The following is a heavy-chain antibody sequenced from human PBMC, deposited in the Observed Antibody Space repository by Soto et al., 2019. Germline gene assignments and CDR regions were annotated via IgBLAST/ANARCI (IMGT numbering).Heavy chain of an antibody. CDR3: ARHPERIAEIGWFDP. V-gene: IGHV3-48*01. J-gene: IGHJ5*02. CDR2: ISSSSSTI. D-gene: IGHD6-13*01. Sequence: GGPLRLSCAASGFTFSSYSMNWVRQAQGKGLEWVSYISSSSSTIYYADSVKGRFTISRDNAKNSLYLQMNSLRAEDTAVYYCARHPERIAEIGWFDPWGQGTLVTVSS. CDR1: GFTFSSYS.